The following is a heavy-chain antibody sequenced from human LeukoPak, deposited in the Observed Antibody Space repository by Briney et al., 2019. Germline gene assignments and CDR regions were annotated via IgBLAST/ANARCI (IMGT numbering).Heavy chain of an antibody. J-gene: IGHJ4*02. Sequence: ASVKVSCKASGGTFSSYAISWVRQAPGQGLEWMGWISAYNGNTNYAQKLQGRVTMTTDTSTSTAYMELRSLRSDDTAVYYCARDVVVVPAAIAPNIDYWGQGTLVTVSS. CDR2: ISAYNGNT. D-gene: IGHD2-2*02. CDR1: GGTFSSYA. CDR3: ARDVVVVPAAIAPNIDY. V-gene: IGHV1-18*01.